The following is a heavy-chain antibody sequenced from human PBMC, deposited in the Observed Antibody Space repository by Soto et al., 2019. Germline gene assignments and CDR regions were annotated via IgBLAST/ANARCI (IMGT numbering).Heavy chain of an antibody. V-gene: IGHV6-1*01. CDR1: GDSVSSNGAC. CDR3: AIGHCSSGTCLDGLDF. J-gene: IGHJ6*02. D-gene: IGHD2-15*01. Sequence: SQTLSLTCVISGDSVSSNGACWNWIRQSPSRGLQWLGRIYYRSKWFHDYEASVESRMAINPDKSRNQFSLQLNYVTPEDTAVYYRAIGHCSSGTCLDGLDFWGQGTTVTGSS. CDR2: IYYRSKWFH.